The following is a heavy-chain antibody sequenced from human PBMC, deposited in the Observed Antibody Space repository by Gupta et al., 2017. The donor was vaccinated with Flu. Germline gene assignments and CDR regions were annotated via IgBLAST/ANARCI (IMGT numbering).Heavy chain of an antibody. V-gene: IGHV3-23*01. D-gene: IGHD1-7*01. CDR2: ISGSGGST. J-gene: IGHJ4*02. CDR3: AKPVLPRYNWNYEWVFY. CDR1: GFTFSSYA. Sequence: EVQLLESGGGLVQPGGSLRLSCAASGFTFSSYAMSWVRQAPGKRLEWVSAISGSGGSTYYADSVKGRFTISGDNSKNTLYLQMNSLRAEDTAVYYCAKPVLPRYNWNYEWVFYWGQGTLVTVSS.